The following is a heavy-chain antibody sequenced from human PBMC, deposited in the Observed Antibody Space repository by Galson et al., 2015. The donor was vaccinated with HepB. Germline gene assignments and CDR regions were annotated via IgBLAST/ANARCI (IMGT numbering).Heavy chain of an antibody. D-gene: IGHD2-15*01. CDR3: AREGRYCRGGSCYD. CDR1: GFTVSSNY. Sequence: SLRLSCAASGFTVSSNYMSWVRQAPGKGLEWVSVIYSGGSTDYADSVKGRFTISRDNSKNTLFLQMNSLRGEDTAVYYCAREGRYCRGGSCYDWGQGTLVTVSS. J-gene: IGHJ4*02. V-gene: IGHV3-66*01. CDR2: IYSGGST.